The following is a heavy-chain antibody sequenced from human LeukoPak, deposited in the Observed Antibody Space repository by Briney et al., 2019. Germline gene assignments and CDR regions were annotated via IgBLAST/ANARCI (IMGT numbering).Heavy chain of an antibody. CDR2: ISTSSSYI. CDR3: AKDYRVGYYYDSSGYYLDY. Sequence: GGSLRLSCAAYGFTFSSYSMNWVRHAPGKGLEWVSFISTSSSYIYYADSVKGRFTIFRDNSKNTLYLQMNSLRAEDTAVYYCAKDYRVGYYYDSSGYYLDYWGQGTLVTVSS. D-gene: IGHD3-22*01. CDR1: GFTFSSYS. J-gene: IGHJ4*02. V-gene: IGHV3-21*04.